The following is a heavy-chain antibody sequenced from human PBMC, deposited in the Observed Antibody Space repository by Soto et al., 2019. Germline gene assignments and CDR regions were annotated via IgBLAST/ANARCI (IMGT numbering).Heavy chain of an antibody. CDR3: ARGREPIGYCSGGSCPPGYYMDV. J-gene: IGHJ6*03. Sequence: SETLSLTCTVSGGSISSGGYYWSWIRQHPGKGLEWIGYIYYSGSTYYNPSLKSRVTISVDTSKNQFSLKLSSVTAADTAVYYCARGREPIGYCSGGSCPPGYYMDVWGKGTTVTVSS. D-gene: IGHD2-15*01. CDR1: GGSISSGGYY. CDR2: IYYSGST. V-gene: IGHV4-31*03.